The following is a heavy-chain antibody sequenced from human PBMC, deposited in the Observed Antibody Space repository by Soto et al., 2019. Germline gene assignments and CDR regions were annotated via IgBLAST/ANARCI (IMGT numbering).Heavy chain of an antibody. V-gene: IGHV1-18*01. J-gene: IGHJ4*02. CDR3: GRVLSGTYFDDTDF. CDR1: GYNFEKYA. Sequence: QIQLVQSGAEVKRPGASVNVSCRASGYNFEKYAIMWVRQARGQGLEWMGWISAFNGNTNQAPRLQGRLTMTTDTSTNTAHLELRSLTSDDTAVYYFGRVLSGTYFDDTDFWGQGTLVTVSS. CDR2: ISAFNGNT. D-gene: IGHD1-7*01.